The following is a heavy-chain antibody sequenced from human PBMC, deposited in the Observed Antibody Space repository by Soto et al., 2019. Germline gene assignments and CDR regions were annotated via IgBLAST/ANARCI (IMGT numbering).Heavy chain of an antibody. CDR1: GFIFSNFG. Sequence: GGSLRLSCTASGFIFSNFGMHWVRQAPGKGLEWVAGVWYDGSNGVSAESVKGRFTISRDNSKNTLYLQMTSLRAEDTAVYYCARDPRTARASAMGVWGQGTRVTVSS. V-gene: IGHV3-33*01. J-gene: IGHJ6*02. D-gene: IGHD6-6*01. CDR2: VWYDGSNG. CDR3: ARDPRTARASAMGV.